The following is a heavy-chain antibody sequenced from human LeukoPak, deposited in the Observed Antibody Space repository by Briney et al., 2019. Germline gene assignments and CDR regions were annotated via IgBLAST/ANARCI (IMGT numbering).Heavy chain of an antibody. CDR2: IYTSGST. V-gene: IGHV4-4*09. CDR3: ARLTSGSYYTYYYYYMDV. D-gene: IGHD1-26*01. CDR1: GGSISSYY. Sequence: SETLSLTYTVSGGSISSYYWSWIRQPPGKGLEWIGYIYTSGSTNYNPSLKSRVTISVDTSKNQFSLKLSSVTAADTAVSYCARLTSGSYYTYYYYYMDVWGKGTTVTVSS. J-gene: IGHJ6*03.